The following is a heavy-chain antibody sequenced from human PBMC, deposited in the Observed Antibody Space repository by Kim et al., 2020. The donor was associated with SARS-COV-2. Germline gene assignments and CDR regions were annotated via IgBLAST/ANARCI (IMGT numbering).Heavy chain of an antibody. CDR2: IYYSGST. Sequence: SETLSLTCTVSGGSISSSSYYWGWIRQPPGKGLEWIGSIYYSGSTYYNPSLKSRVTISVDTSKNQFSLKLSSVTAADTAVYYCARDLSSFPVAGANWFDPWGQGTLVTISS. CDR1: GGSISSSSYY. J-gene: IGHJ5*02. V-gene: IGHV4-39*07. D-gene: IGHD6-19*01. CDR3: ARDLSSFPVAGANWFDP.